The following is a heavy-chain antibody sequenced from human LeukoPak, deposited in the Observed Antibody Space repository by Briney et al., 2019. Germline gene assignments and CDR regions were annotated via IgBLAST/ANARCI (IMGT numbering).Heavy chain of an antibody. CDR2: MNPNSGDT. Sequence: GASVTVSCKASGYTFTSLDINWVRQAPGQGLEWMGWMNPNSGDTAYAQNSQGRVTISRTTSQSTAYMELSSLRSEDTAVYYCASANYQHWGQGTLVTVSS. J-gene: IGHJ1*01. CDR1: GYTFTSLD. D-gene: IGHD2-8*01. CDR3: ASANYQH. V-gene: IGHV1-8*03.